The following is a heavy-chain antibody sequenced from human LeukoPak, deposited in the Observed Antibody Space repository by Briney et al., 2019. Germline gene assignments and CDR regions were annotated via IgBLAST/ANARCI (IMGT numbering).Heavy chain of an antibody. CDR2: ISSSSSYI. V-gene: IGHV3-21*01. CDR1: AFTFSSYG. D-gene: IGHD6-19*01. CDR3: ARGRSSGWIGDY. J-gene: IGHJ4*02. Sequence: PGGSLRLSCAASAFTFSSYGMNWVRQAPGKGLEWVSSISSSSSYIYYADSVKGRFTISRDNAKNSLYLQMNSLRAEDTAVYYCARGRSSGWIGDYWGQGTLVTVSS.